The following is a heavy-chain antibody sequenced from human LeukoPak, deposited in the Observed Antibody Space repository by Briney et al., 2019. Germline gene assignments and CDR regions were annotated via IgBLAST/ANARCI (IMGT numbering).Heavy chain of an antibody. D-gene: IGHD2-15*01. J-gene: IGHJ4*02. Sequence: PSQTLSLTCTVSGGSISSGDYYWSWIRQPPGKGLEWIGYIYYSGSPYSNPSLKSRLTISVDTSKNQFSLKLSSVTAADTAVYYCARVLVDCSGGSCYYFNYWGQGTLVTVSS. V-gene: IGHV4-30-4*01. CDR1: GGSISSGDYY. CDR2: IYYSGSP. CDR3: ARVLVDCSGGSCYYFNY.